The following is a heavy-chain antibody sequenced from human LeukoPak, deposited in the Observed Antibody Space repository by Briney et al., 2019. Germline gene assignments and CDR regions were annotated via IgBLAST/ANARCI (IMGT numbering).Heavy chain of an antibody. V-gene: IGHV4-30-2*06. CDR3: ARVHYDVLTGYLGGMDV. CDR2: VYHSGSA. D-gene: IGHD3-9*01. CDR1: GGSISSDSYS. Sequence: SETLSLTCAVSGGSISSDSYSWTWIRQSPPKGLEWIGYVYHSGSAYYNLSFESRVTMSADRSKNQFSLKLSSVTAADTAVYYCARVHYDVLTGYLGGMDVWGKGTTVTVSS. J-gene: IGHJ6*04.